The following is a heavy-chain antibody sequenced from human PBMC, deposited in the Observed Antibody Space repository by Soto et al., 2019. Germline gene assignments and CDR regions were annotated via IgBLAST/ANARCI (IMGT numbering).Heavy chain of an antibody. CDR1: GFTLSDHY. Sequence: GGSLRLSCAASGFTLSDHYIDWVRQAPGKGLEWVGRSRDKPQGYSTAYAASVKGRFTTSRDESKNSAYLQMNSLKTEDTAVYYCVRATYFSDSSGYTRCLDYWGQGTLVTVSS. D-gene: IGHD3-22*01. CDR2: SRDKPQGYST. V-gene: IGHV3-72*01. CDR3: VRATYFSDSSGYTRCLDY. J-gene: IGHJ4*02.